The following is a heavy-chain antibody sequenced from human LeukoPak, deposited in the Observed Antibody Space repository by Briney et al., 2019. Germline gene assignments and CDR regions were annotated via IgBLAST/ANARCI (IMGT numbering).Heavy chain of an antibody. Sequence: PGGSLRLSCAASGFTFSSYALTWVRQAPGQGLEWVSAISGSGAYTFYADSVKGRFTISRDNSKNTLYLQINSLRAEDTAIYYCAKDLVEVTTRGYFDYWGQGTLVTVSS. CDR1: GFTFSSYA. J-gene: IGHJ4*02. CDR3: AKDLVEVTTRGYFDY. V-gene: IGHV3-23*01. CDR2: ISGSGAYT. D-gene: IGHD4-17*01.